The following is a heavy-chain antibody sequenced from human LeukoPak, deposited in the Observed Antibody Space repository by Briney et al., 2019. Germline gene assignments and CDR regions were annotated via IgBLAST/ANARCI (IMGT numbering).Heavy chain of an antibody. V-gene: IGHV4-4*07. D-gene: IGHD6-13*01. J-gene: IGHJ4*02. CDR3: ARDLDSYSSTWYPYSSGWYLDY. CDR1: GGSISSYY. Sequence: KPSETLSLTCTVSGGSISSYYWSWIRQPAGKGLEWIGRIYTSGSTNYNPSLKSRVTMSVDTSKNQFSLKLSSVTAADTAAYYCARDLDSYSSTWYPYSSGWYLDYWGQGTLVTVSS. CDR2: IYTSGST.